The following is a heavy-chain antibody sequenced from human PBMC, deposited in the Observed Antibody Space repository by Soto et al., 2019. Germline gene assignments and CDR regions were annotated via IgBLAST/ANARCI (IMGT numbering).Heavy chain of an antibody. CDR3: VQTTGWPGFDF. D-gene: IGHD6-19*01. V-gene: IGHV3-23*03. J-gene: IGHJ4*02. Sequence: EVQLLESGGKLVQPGGSLTLSCAASGFTFSTYAMAWVRQAPGKGLEWVSVIYGGGTTYYADSVKGRFTISRDTSKNTLYLQMNSLRAEDTAVYYCVQTTGWPGFDFWGQGTLVTVSS. CDR1: GFTFSTYA. CDR2: IYGGGTT.